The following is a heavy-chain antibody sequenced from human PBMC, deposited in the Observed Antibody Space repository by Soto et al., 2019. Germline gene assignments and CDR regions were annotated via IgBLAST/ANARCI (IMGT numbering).Heavy chain of an antibody. CDR3: AKDRLAAAGIPPWFDP. CDR2: ISYDGSNK. V-gene: IGHV3-30*18. CDR1: GFTFSSYG. D-gene: IGHD6-13*01. Sequence: GGSLRLSCAASGFTFSSYGMHWVRQAPGKGLEWVAVISYDGSNKYYADSVKGRFTISRDNSKNTLYLQMNSLRAEDTAVYYCAKDRLAAAGIPPWFDPWGQGTLVTVSS. J-gene: IGHJ5*02.